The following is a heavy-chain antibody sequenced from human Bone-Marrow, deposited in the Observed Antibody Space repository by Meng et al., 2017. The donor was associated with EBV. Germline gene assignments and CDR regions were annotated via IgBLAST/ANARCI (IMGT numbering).Heavy chain of an antibody. V-gene: IGHV4-39*01. CDR3: ARPFPSWQSPRLDPFGA. Sequence: ESGPGHGHPSETLSRPCTVSGDSISSFYYWGWLRQPPGRGLEWIGSVHYTGSTYYSPSLKSRVTVSVDTSKNQFSLRLTSVTAADTAVYYCARPFPSWQSPRLDPFGAWGQGTLVTVSS. CDR2: VHYTGST. J-gene: IGHJ5*02. CDR1: GDSISSFYY. D-gene: IGHD6-19*01.